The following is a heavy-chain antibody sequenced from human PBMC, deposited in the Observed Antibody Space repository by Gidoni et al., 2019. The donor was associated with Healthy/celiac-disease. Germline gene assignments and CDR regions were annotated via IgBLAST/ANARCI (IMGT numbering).Heavy chain of an antibody. Sequence: EVQLVESGGVVVQPGGSLRLSCAASGFPLDDYTMHWVRQAPGKGLEWVSLIRWDGGSTYYADSVKGRFTISRDNSKNSLYLQMNSLRTEDTALYYCAKELRGDEYSSSSSIVGHMGFDYWGQGTLVTVSS. D-gene: IGHD6-6*01. CDR3: AKELRGDEYSSSSSIVGHMGFDY. J-gene: IGHJ4*02. CDR2: IRWDGGST. V-gene: IGHV3-43*01. CDR1: GFPLDDYT.